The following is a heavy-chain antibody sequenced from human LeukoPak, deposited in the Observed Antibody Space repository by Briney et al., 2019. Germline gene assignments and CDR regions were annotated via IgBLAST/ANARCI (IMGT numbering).Heavy chain of an antibody. CDR3: ARVGSISYCGGDCYADY. Sequence: GGSLRLSCAASGFTFSSYSMNWVRQAPGKGLEWVSSISSSGSYIYYADSVKGRFTISRDNAKNSLYLQMNSLRAEDTAVYYCARVGSISYCGGDCYADYWGQGTLVTVSS. D-gene: IGHD2-21*02. CDR2: ISSSGSYI. J-gene: IGHJ4*02. V-gene: IGHV3-21*01. CDR1: GFTFSSYS.